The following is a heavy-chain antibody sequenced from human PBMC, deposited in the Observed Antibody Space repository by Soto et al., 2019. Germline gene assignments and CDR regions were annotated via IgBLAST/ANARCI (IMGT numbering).Heavy chain of an antibody. CDR2: TSYTEST. CDR3: AREWGDYDILTGYSKDTWFDP. CDR1: GVSISSEH. D-gene: IGHD3-9*01. J-gene: IGHJ5*02. Sequence: SETLSLTCTVSGVSISSEHWSWLRHPPGKGLEWIAYTSYTESTDYNPSLKSRVTISVDTSKNQFSLKLSSVTAADTAVYYCAREWGDYDILTGYSKDTWFDPWGQGTLVTV. V-gene: IGHV4-59*12.